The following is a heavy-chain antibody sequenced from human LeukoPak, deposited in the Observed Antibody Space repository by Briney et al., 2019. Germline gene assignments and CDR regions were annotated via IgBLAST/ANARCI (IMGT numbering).Heavy chain of an antibody. CDR2: INHSGST. Sequence: SETLSLTCAVYGGFFSGYYWSWIRQPPGKGLEWIGEINHSGSTNYNPSLKSRVTISVDTSKNQFSLKLSSVTAADTAVYYCAHTMVRGVINPNPIDYWGQGTLVTVSS. V-gene: IGHV4-34*01. CDR3: AHTMVRGVINPNPIDY. D-gene: IGHD3-10*01. J-gene: IGHJ4*02. CDR1: GGFFSGYY.